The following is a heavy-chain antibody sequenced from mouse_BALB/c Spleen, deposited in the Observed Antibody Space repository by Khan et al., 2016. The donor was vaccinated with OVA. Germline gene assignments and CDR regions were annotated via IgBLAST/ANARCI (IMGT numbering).Heavy chain of an antibody. Sequence: VQLKQSGPELVKPGASVKMSCKASGYIFTNYVLHWVKQKPGQGLEWIGYINPYSGDTKYNEKFKGKATLASDKSSITAYMELSSLTSEDSAVYYCARGNWQSYYFDCWGQGTTLTLSS. D-gene: IGHD4-1*01. CDR1: GYIFTNYV. V-gene: IGHV1S136*01. CDR3: ARGNWQSYYFDC. CDR2: INPYSGDT. J-gene: IGHJ2*01.